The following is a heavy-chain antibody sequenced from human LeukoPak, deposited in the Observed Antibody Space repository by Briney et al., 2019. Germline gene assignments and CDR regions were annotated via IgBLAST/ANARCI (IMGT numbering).Heavy chain of an antibody. CDR2: ISGSGGST. CDR3: ARATSYDILTGYSDY. V-gene: IGHV3-23*01. CDR1: GFTSSSYA. Sequence: GGSLRLSCAASGFTSSSYAMSWVRQAPGKGLEWVSAISGSGGSTYYADSVKGRFTISRDNSKNTLYLQMNSLRAEDTAVYYCARATSYDILTGYSDYWGQGTLVTVSS. J-gene: IGHJ4*02. D-gene: IGHD3-9*01.